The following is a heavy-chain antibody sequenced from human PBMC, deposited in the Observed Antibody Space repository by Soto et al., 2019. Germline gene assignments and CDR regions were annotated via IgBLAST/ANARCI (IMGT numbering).Heavy chain of an antibody. CDR3: ASSGGLDRDFNY. Sequence: QVQLVQSGAEVKKPGSSVKVSCKASGGTFSSDSFSWVRQAPGQGLEWMGGIIPMFDTPIYAQKFQDRVTITADESTSTAYMQLSSLRSGDKAVYYCASSGGLDRDFNYWGQGSLVTVSS. CDR1: GGTFSSDS. J-gene: IGHJ4*02. CDR2: IIPMFDTP. V-gene: IGHV1-69*12. D-gene: IGHD2-15*01.